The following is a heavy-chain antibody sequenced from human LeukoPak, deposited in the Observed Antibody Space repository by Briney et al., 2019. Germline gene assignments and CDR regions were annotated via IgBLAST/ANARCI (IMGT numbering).Heavy chain of an antibody. CDR3: ARDHVVDGLVFDY. V-gene: IGHV3-7*01. J-gene: IGHJ4*02. Sequence: GGSLRLSCAASGFTFRIHWMSWVRQAPGKGLELLANINQDGSEKYYVDSVKGRFTISRDNATTSLFLQMNSLRAEDTATYYCARDHVVDGLVFDYWGQGTLVTVSS. D-gene: IGHD2-15*01. CDR1: GFTFRIHW. CDR2: INQDGSEK.